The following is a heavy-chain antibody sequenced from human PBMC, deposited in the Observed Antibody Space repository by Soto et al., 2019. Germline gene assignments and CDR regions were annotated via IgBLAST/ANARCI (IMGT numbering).Heavy chain of an antibody. CDR3: ARESQGIKMGQDY. Sequence: QVQLVQSGAEVKKPGASVKVSCKASGYTFTTYYIHWVRQAPGQGLEWMAIINPGIGSTSYAQKFQGRVTFTRDTSTSTVYMELSSLTSEDTAVYYCARESQGIKMGQDYWGQGPLFTVSS. CDR1: GYTFTTYY. J-gene: IGHJ4*02. D-gene: IGHD2-8*01. V-gene: IGHV1-46*01. CDR2: INPGIGST.